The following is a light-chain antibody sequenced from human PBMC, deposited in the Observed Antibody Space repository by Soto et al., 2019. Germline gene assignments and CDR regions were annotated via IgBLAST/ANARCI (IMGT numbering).Light chain of an antibody. V-gene: IGKV1-5*01. CDR3: QQYNRLPWT. CDR1: QSISSW. J-gene: IGKJ1*01. CDR2: DAS. Sequence: DIQMTQSPSTLSASVGDRVTITCRASQSISSWLAWYQQKPGKAPKLLIYDASSLESGVPSRFSGSGSGTEFTLTISSLQPDDFATYYCQQYNRLPWTFGQGTKVEIK.